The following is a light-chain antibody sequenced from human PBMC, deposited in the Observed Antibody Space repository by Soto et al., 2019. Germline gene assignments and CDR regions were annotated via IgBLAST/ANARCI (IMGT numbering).Light chain of an antibody. Sequence: EDVCTASPGTLSLSPMERATLSCSASQSVGNNLAWYQQRPGQAPTLLISDASTRATGIPDRFSGSGSGTDFTLTISRLEPEDYALYYCQQYGPSLITFGQGTRLEIK. CDR2: DAS. CDR3: QQYGPSLIT. J-gene: IGKJ5*01. V-gene: IGKV3-20*01. CDR1: QSVGNN.